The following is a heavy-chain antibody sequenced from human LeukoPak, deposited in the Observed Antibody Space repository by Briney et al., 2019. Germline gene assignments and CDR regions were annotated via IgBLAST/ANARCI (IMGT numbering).Heavy chain of an antibody. J-gene: IGHJ4*02. D-gene: IGHD3-16*01. Sequence: PGGSLRLSCAASGFTFSSYSMNWVRQAPGQGLEWVSYISSSSSTIYYADSVKGRFTISRDNAKNSLYLQMNSLRDEDTAVYYCARCPSYYEGADYWGQGSLVTVSS. CDR3: ARCPSYYEGADY. CDR2: ISSSSSTI. CDR1: GFTFSSYS. V-gene: IGHV3-48*02.